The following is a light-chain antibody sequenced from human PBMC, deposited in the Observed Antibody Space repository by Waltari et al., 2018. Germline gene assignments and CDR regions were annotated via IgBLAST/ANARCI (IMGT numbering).Light chain of an antibody. CDR1: QSIGLY. Sequence: EIVLTQSPGTLSLSPGERATLSCRARQSIGLYLAWYQQRPGQAPRLLMYHASSRATGIPDRFSGIGSGTDFSLTISRLDPEDFAVYYCQKYESLPATFGQGTKVEIK. CDR3: QKYESLPAT. J-gene: IGKJ1*01. CDR2: HAS. V-gene: IGKV3-20*01.